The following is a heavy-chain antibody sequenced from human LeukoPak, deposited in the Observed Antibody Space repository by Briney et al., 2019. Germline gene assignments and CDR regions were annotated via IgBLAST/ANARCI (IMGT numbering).Heavy chain of an antibody. Sequence: GGSLRLSCAASGFTFSSYAMSWVRQAPGKGLEWVSAISGSGGSTYYADSVKGRFTISRDNSKNTLYLQMNSLRAEDTAVYYCAPGGATSGGFPYYFDYWGQGTLVTVSS. D-gene: IGHD2-15*01. J-gene: IGHJ4*02. CDR3: APGGATSGGFPYYFDY. CDR1: GFTFSSYA. CDR2: ISGSGGST. V-gene: IGHV3-23*01.